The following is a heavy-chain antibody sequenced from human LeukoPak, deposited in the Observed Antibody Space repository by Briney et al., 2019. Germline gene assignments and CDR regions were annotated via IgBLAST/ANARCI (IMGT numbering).Heavy chain of an antibody. D-gene: IGHD3-3*01. CDR2: ISYDGSNK. Sequence: GRSLRLSCAASGFTFSSYAMHWVRQAPGKGLEWVAVISYDGSNKYYADSVKGRFTISRDNSKNTLYLQMNSLRAEDTAVYYCARALVYYDFWSGYYIHWGQGTLVTVSS. V-gene: IGHV3-30-3*01. CDR3: ARALVYYDFWSGYYIH. CDR1: GFTFSSYA. J-gene: IGHJ4*02.